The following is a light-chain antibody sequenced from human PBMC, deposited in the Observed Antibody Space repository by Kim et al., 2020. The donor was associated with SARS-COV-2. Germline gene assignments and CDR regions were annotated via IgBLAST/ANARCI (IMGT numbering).Light chain of an antibody. CDR3: HQYGSSPQT. J-gene: IGKJ1*01. Sequence: EIVLTQSPGTLSLSPGERATLSCRASQSVYNSYLAWYQQKPGQAPRLLISGASSRAAGIPDRFNGSGSGTDFTLTISRLEAEDSAVYHCHQYGSSPQTFGQWTKVDIK. CDR2: GAS. CDR1: QSVYNSY. V-gene: IGKV3-20*01.